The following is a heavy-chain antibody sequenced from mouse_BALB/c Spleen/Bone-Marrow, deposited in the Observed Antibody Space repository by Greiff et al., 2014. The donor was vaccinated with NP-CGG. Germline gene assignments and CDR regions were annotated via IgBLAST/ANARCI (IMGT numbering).Heavy chain of an antibody. CDR3: ARTYFDY. V-gene: IGHV1S81*02. CDR1: GYTFTSYW. J-gene: IGHJ2*01. CDR2: INPSNGRT. Sequence: QVQLQQSGAELVKPGASVKLSCKASGYTFTSYWMHWVKQRPGQGLEWIGEINPSNGRTNYNEKFKSKATLTVDKSSGTAYMQLSSLTSEDSAVYYCARTYFDYWGQGTTLTVSS.